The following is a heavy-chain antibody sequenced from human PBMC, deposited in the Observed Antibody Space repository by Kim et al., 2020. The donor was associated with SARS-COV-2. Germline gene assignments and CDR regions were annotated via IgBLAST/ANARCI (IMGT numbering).Heavy chain of an antibody. Sequence: SETLSLTCTVSGGSISSSSYYWGWIRQPPGKGLEWIGSIYYSGSTYYNPSLKSRVTISVDTSKNQFSLKLSSVTAADTAVYYCARLREYCSGGSCYEGWFDPWGQGTLVTVSS. J-gene: IGHJ5*02. CDR1: GGSISSSSYY. CDR2: IYYSGST. D-gene: IGHD2-15*01. CDR3: ARLREYCSGGSCYEGWFDP. V-gene: IGHV4-39*01.